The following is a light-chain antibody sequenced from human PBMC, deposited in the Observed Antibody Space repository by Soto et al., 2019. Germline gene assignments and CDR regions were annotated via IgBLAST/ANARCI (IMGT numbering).Light chain of an antibody. CDR2: AAS. Sequence: AIRMTQSPSSFSASTGDRVTITCRASQGISSYLAWYQQKPGKAPKLLIYAASTLQSGVPSRFSGSGSGTDFTLTISCLQSEDFATYYCQQYYSYPSITFGQGTRLETK. J-gene: IGKJ5*01. CDR1: QGISSY. V-gene: IGKV1-8*01. CDR3: QQYYSYPSIT.